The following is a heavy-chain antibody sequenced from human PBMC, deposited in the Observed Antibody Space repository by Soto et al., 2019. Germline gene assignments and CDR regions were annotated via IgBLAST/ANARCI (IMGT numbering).Heavy chain of an antibody. J-gene: IGHJ4*02. D-gene: IGHD3-22*01. CDR3: ASPPLNYYDSSGSKVAPDY. CDR2: ISYDGSNK. Sequence: GGSLRLSCAASGFTFSSYAMHWVRQAPGKGLEWVAVISYDGSNKYYADSVKGRFTISRDNSKNTLYLQMNSLRAEDTAVYYCASPPLNYYDSSGSKVAPDYWGQGTLVTVSS. CDR1: GFTFSSYA. V-gene: IGHV3-30-3*01.